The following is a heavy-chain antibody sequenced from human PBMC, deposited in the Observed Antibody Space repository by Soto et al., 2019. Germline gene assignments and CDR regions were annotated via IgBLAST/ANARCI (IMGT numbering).Heavy chain of an antibody. Sequence: GASVKVSCKASGYTFTSYGISWVRQAPGQGLEWMGWISAYNGNTNYAQKLQGRVTISTDTSTSTDYIELRSLRSDDTAVYYCASSAKLELRAPSKWFNYWGQGTLVTVSS. CDR3: ASSAKLELRAPSKWFNY. V-gene: IGHV1-18*01. D-gene: IGHD1-26*01. CDR2: ISAYNGNT. J-gene: IGHJ4*02. CDR1: GYTFTSYG.